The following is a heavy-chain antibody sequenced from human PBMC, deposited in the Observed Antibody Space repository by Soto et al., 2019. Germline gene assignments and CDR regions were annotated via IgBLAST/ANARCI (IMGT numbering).Heavy chain of an antibody. Sequence: QVQLVESGXXXXXXXXXXRLSCAASGFTFSSYGMHWVRQAPGKGLEWVAVIWYDGSNKYYADSVKGRFTISRDNSKNTLYLQMNSLRAEDTAVYYCARGPGDCGGDCYSNGMDVWGQGTTVTVSS. J-gene: IGHJ6*02. CDR3: ARGPGDCGGDCYSNGMDV. V-gene: IGHV3-33*01. D-gene: IGHD2-21*02. CDR2: IWYDGSNK. CDR1: GFTFSSYG.